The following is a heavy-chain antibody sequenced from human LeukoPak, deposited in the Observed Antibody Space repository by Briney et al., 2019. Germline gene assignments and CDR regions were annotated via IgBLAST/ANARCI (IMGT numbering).Heavy chain of an antibody. CDR3: ARDTGYSSGWDYYYYYMDV. CDR2: ISSSSTYI. Sequence: GGSLRLSCAASGFTLSSYSMNWVRQAPGKGLEWVSFISSSSTYIYYADSVKGRFTISRDNAKNSLYLQMNSLRAEDTAVYYCARDTGYSSGWDYYYYYMDVWGKGTTVTVSS. CDR1: GFTLSSYS. V-gene: IGHV3-21*01. J-gene: IGHJ6*03. D-gene: IGHD6-19*01.